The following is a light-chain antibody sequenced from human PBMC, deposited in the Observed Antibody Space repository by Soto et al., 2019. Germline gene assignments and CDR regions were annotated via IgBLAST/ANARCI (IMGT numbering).Light chain of an antibody. CDR3: TSYTSDSSVI. V-gene: IGLV2-14*03. CDR2: DVT. J-gene: IGLJ2*01. Sequence: QSALTQPASVSGSPGQSVTISCTGTSSDIGGYRYVSWYQQRPGKAPKLMIHDVTNRPSGVSDRFSGSKSGNTASLTISGLQAEDEADYYCTSYTSDSSVIFGVGTKLTVL. CDR1: SSDIGGYRY.